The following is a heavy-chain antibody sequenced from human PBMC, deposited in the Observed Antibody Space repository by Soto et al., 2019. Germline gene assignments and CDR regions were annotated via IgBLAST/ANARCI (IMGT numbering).Heavy chain of an antibody. CDR3: AIGYCSSTSCYEGTKGDY. CDR2: IIPIFGTA. V-gene: IGHV1-69*01. CDR1: GGTFSSYA. Sequence: QVQLVQSGAEVKKPGSSVKVSCKASGGTFSSYAISWVRQAPGQGLEWMGGIIPIFGTANYAQKFQGRVTITADESTRTAYMELSSLRSEATAVYYCAIGYCSSTSCYEGTKGDYWGQGTLVTVSS. D-gene: IGHD2-2*01. J-gene: IGHJ4*02.